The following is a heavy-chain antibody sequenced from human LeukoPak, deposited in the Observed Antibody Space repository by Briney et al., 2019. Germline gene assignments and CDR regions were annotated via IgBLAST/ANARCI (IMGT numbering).Heavy chain of an antibody. CDR1: GYTFTSYD. V-gene: IGHV1-8*01. D-gene: IGHD6-13*01. Sequence: GASVKVSCKASGYTFTSYDINWVRQATGQGLGWMGWMNPNSGNTGYAQKFQGRVTMTRNTSISTAYMELSSLRSEDTAVYYCARAGISSPTPDYWGQGTLVTVSS. CDR3: ARAGISSPTPDY. CDR2: MNPNSGNT. J-gene: IGHJ4*02.